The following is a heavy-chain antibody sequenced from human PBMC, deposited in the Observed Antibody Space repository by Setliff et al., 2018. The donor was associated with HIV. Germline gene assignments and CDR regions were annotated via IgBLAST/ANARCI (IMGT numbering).Heavy chain of an antibody. CDR1: GYTLTELS. CDR2: FDPEDGET. J-gene: IGHJ3*02. Sequence: ASVKVSCKVSGYTLTELSMHWVRQAPGKGLEWMGGFDPEDGETIYAQKFQGRVTMTEDTSTDTAYMELSSLRSEDTAVHYCATDRTLGYCSSTSCSNAFDIWGQGTMVTVSS. D-gene: IGHD2-2*01. V-gene: IGHV1-24*01. CDR3: ATDRTLGYCSSTSCSNAFDI.